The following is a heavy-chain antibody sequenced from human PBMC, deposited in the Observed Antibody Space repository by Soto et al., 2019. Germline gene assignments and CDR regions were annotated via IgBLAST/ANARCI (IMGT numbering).Heavy chain of an antibody. J-gene: IGHJ4*02. CDR1: GFTFRSYV. CDR3: SRWGTTGGLDV. Sequence: QVQLVESGGGVVQPGTSLRLSCVGSGFTFRSYVIHWVRQAPGKGLEWVALTSYDGSNKYYDDSVKGRFTISRDNSTNTVDLQMDSLRLEATALYYCSRWGTTGGLDVWGQGTLVSVSS. D-gene: IGHD3-16*01. CDR2: TSYDGSNK. V-gene: IGHV3-30*19.